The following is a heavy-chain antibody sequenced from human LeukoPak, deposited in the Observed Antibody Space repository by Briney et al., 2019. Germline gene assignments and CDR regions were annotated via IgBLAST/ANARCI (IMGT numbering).Heavy chain of an antibody. V-gene: IGHV1-8*01. CDR1: GYTLSSFD. J-gene: IGHJ4*02. Sequence: ASVKVSCKASGYTLSSFDMNWVRQAPGQGLEWMGWINPNSDNTVYGQKFQGRLTLTRDTSTSTAYMELSSLTSDDTAVYFCARSVAGQGYWGQGTLVTVSS. CDR3: ARSVAGQGY. D-gene: IGHD6-19*01. CDR2: INPNSDNT.